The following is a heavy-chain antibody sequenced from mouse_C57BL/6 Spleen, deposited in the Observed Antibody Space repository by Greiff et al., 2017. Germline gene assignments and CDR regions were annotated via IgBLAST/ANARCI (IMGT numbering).Heavy chain of an antibody. J-gene: IGHJ4*01. CDR2: ISSGGDYI. CDR1: GFTFSSYA. Sequence: EVHLVESGEGLVKPGGSLKLSCAASGFTFSSYAMSWVRQTPEKRLEWVAYISSGGDYIYYADTVKGRFTISRDNARNTLYLQMSSLKSEDTAMYYCTRDRAIYYGNSYYAMDYWGQGTSVTVSS. CDR3: TRDRAIYYGNSYYAMDY. D-gene: IGHD2-1*01. V-gene: IGHV5-9-1*02.